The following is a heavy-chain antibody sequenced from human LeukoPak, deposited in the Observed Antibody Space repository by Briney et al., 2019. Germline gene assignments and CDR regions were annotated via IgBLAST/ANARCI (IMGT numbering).Heavy chain of an antibody. CDR3: ARNLKKPKVAYYDFWSGYYGGNWFDP. V-gene: IGHV4-34*01. CDR2: INHSGST. J-gene: IGHJ5*02. D-gene: IGHD3-3*01. CDR1: GGSFSGYY. Sequence: SETLSLTCAVYGGSFSGYYWSWIRQPPGKGLEWIGEINHSGSTNYNPSLKSRVTISVDTSKNQFSLKLSSVTAADTAVYYCARNLKKPKVAYYDFWSGYYGGNWFDPWGQGTLVTVSS.